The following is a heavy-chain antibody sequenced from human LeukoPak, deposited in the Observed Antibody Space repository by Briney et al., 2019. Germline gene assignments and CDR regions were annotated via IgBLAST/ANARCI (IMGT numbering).Heavy chain of an antibody. CDR2: INPNSGGT. CDR3: ARERGVSSSSGAIFDY. Sequence: GASVKVSCKPSGHTFTRYYMHWVRQAPGQGLDWMGWINPNSGGTNYAQKFQGWVTMTRDTSISTAYMELSRLRSDDTAVYCGARERGVSSSSGAIFDYWGQGTLVTVSS. CDR1: GHTFTRYY. V-gene: IGHV1-2*04. J-gene: IGHJ4*02. D-gene: IGHD6-13*01.